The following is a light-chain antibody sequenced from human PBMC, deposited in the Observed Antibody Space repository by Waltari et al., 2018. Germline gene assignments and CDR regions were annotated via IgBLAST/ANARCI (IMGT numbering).Light chain of an antibody. V-gene: IGKV1-5*03. Sequence: CRASQSSSKWLAEYQQKPGKAPKLLIYKAATLESGVPSRFSGSGSGTEFTLTISSLQPEDFATYYCQQYNSYSLLSFGGGTKVEIK. CDR3: QQYNSYSLLS. CDR1: QSSSKW. J-gene: IGKJ4*01. CDR2: KAA.